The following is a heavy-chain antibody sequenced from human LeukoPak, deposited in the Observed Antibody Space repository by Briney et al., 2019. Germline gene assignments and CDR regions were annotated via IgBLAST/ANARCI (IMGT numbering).Heavy chain of an antibody. D-gene: IGHD3-22*01. CDR2: IYYSGST. V-gene: IGHV4-59*01. CDR1: GGSISSYY. Sequence: KPSETLSLTCTVSGGSISSYYWSWIRQPPGKGLEWIGYIYYSGSTNYNPSLKSRVTISVDTSKNQFSLKLSSVTAADTAVYYCARATYDYDSSGYYYSYFDYWGQGTLVTVSS. CDR3: ARATYDYDSSGYYYSYFDY. J-gene: IGHJ4*02.